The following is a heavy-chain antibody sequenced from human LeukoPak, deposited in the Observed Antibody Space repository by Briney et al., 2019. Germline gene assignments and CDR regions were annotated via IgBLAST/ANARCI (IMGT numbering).Heavy chain of an antibody. CDR3: ARAPYYYDSSGYYLAWYFDL. V-gene: IGHV3-21*01. Sequence: PGGSLRLSCAASGFTFSSYSMNWVRQAPGKGLEWVSSISSSSSYIYYADSVKGRFTISRDNAKNSLYLQMNSLRAEDTAVYYCARAPYYYDSSGYYLAWYFDLWGRGTLVTVSS. CDR2: ISSSSSYI. D-gene: IGHD3-22*01. CDR1: GFTFSSYS. J-gene: IGHJ2*01.